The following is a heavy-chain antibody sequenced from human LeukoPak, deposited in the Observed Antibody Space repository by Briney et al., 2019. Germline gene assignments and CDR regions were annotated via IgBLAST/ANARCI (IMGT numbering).Heavy chain of an antibody. V-gene: IGHV1-2*04. CDR2: INPNSGGT. CDR3: ARGTPRNQLLLYHFDY. Sequence: ASVKVSCKASGYTFTGYYMHWVRQAPGQGLEWMGWINPNSGGTNYAQKFQGWVTMTRDTSVSTAYMELSRLRSDDTAVYYCARGTPRNQLLLYHFDYWGQGTLVTVSS. CDR1: GYTFTGYY. D-gene: IGHD2-2*02. J-gene: IGHJ4*02.